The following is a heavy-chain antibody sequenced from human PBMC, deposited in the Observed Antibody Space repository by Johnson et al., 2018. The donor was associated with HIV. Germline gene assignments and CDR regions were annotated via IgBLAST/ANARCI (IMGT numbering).Heavy chain of an antibody. V-gene: IGHV3-20*04. CDR3: ARDRKYSSGWKDAFDI. D-gene: IGHD6-19*01. J-gene: IGHJ3*02. Sequence: EVQLVESGGDVVRPGGSLRLSCAASGFGFSDYGMSWVRQVPGKGLEWVSGIKSNGANTAYADSVKGRFTISRDNAKRSLYLQMNSLRVGDTALYYCARDRKYSSGWKDAFDIWGQGTMVTVSS. CDR1: GFGFSDYG. CDR2: IKSNGANT.